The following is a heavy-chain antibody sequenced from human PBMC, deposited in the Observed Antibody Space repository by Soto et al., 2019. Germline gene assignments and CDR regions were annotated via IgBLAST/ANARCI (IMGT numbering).Heavy chain of an antibody. CDR3: ARDLTAATDSTHLPPLDGMDV. Sequence: QVQLVQSGAEVKKPGASVKLSCKASGYTFTSYCMHWVRQAPGQGLEWVGIISPGGGSTSYAQKFNGRVTMTRDTSTSTVDVEFSSLRFEDTAVYYCARDLTAATDSTHLPPLDGMDVWGRGTTVAASS. CDR1: GYTFTSYC. CDR2: ISPGGGST. V-gene: IGHV1-46*01. J-gene: IGHJ6*02. D-gene: IGHD6-13*01.